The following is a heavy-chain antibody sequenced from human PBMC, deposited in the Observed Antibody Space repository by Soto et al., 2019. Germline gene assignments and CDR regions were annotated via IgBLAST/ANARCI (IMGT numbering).Heavy chain of an antibody. V-gene: IGHV4-34*01. CDR1: GGSFSGYY. CDR3: ARGRITMVRGLLDY. Sequence: SETLSLTCAVYGGSFSGYYWSWIRQPPGKGLEWIGEINHSGSTNYNPSLKSRVTISVDTSKNQFSLKLSSVTAADTAVYYCARGRITMVRGLLDYWGQGTLVTVSS. J-gene: IGHJ4*02. CDR2: INHSGST. D-gene: IGHD3-10*01.